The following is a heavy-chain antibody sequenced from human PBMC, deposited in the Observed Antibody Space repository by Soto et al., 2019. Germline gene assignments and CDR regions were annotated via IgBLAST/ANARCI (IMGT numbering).Heavy chain of an antibody. D-gene: IGHD5-12*01. J-gene: IGHJ4*02. Sequence: QVQLQESGPGLVKPSETLSLTCTVSGGSISRYYWSWIRQPPGKGLECIGYISYRGNTNYNPSLTGRFTMAVDTSKIQFSPRLSSVTAADTAMYFCARHLAYDSQGDYFDFWGQGTLVTVSS. V-gene: IGHV4-59*08. CDR2: ISYRGNT. CDR1: GGSISRYY. CDR3: ARHLAYDSQGDYFDF.